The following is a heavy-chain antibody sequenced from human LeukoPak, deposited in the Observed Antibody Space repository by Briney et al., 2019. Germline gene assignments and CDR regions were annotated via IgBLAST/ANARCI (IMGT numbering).Heavy chain of an antibody. D-gene: IGHD3-10*01. CDR2: INPSGGST. CDR3: ARDLISGVYGELLEPSYFDY. V-gene: IGHV1-46*01. CDR1: GYTFTSYY. J-gene: IGHJ4*02. Sequence: GASVKVSCKASGYTFTSYYMHRVRQAPGQGLEWMGIINPSGGSTSYAQKFQGRVTMTRDTSTSTVYMELSSLRSEDTAVYYCARDLISGVYGELLEPSYFDYWGQGTLVTVSS.